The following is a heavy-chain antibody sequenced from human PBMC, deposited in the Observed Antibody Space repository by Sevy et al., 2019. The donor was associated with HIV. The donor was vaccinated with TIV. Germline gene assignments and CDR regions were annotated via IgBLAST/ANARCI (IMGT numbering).Heavy chain of an antibody. D-gene: IGHD2-8*02. CDR3: AKDPNIELEPQV. CDR2: ISGSGGST. J-gene: IGHJ4*02. V-gene: IGHV3-23*01. CDR1: GFTFSSYA. Sequence: GGSLRLSCAASGFTFSSYAMSWVRQAPGKGLEWASAISGSGGSTYYADSVKGRFTISRDNSKNTLYLQMNSLRAEDTAVYYCAKDPNIELEPQVWGQGTLVTVSS.